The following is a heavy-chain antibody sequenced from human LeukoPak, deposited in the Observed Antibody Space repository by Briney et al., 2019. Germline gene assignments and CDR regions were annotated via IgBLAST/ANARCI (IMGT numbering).Heavy chain of an antibody. J-gene: IGHJ3*02. V-gene: IGHV3-21*01. CDR2: ISSSSSYI. CDR3: ARDLTGNAFDI. D-gene: IGHD7-27*01. Sequence: PGGSLRLSCAASQFTFSSYSMNWVRQAPGKGLAWVSSISSSSSYIYYADSVKGRFTISRDNAKNSLYLQMNTLRAEDTAVYYCARDLTGNAFDIWGQGTMVTVSS. CDR1: QFTFSSYS.